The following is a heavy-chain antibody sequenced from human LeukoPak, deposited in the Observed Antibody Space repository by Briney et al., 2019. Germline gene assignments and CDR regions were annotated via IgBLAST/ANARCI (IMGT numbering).Heavy chain of an antibody. V-gene: IGHV3-23*01. D-gene: IGHD3-22*01. J-gene: IGHJ4*02. CDR2: ISGSGGST. CDR3: AKLPYYYDSSGYSWGAGY. CDR1: GLTFSSYA. Sequence: GGSLRLSCAASGLTFSSYAMSWVRQAPGKGLEWVSAISGSGGSTYYADSVKGRFTISRDNSKNTLYLQMNSLRAEDTAVYYCAKLPYYYDSSGYSWGAGYWGQGTLVTVSS.